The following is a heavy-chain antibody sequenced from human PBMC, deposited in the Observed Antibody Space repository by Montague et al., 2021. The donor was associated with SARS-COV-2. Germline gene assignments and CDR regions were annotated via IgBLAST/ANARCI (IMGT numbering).Heavy chain of an antibody. CDR3: ASPKEGSGYYRPFDY. D-gene: IGHD3-22*01. CDR2: IYHTGNT. V-gene: IGHV4-4*02. Sequence: SETLSLTCGVSGASVTSTNWWSWVRQLTGKGLEWIGEIYHTGNTNYSPSLKNRVSISLDKSKNQLSLRLNSVTAADTAVYYCASPKEGSGYYRPFDYWGQGILVTVSS. CDR1: GASVTSTNW. J-gene: IGHJ4*02.